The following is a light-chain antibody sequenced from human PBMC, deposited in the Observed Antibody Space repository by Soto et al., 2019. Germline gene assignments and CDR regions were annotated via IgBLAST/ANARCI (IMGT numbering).Light chain of an antibody. CDR3: QQFSSYPLT. J-gene: IGKJ4*01. CDR2: DAS. CDR1: QTVRNNY. V-gene: IGKV3-20*01. Sequence: EFVLTQSPGTLSLSPGERATLSCRASQTVRNNYLAWYQQKPGQAPRLLTYDASSRATGIPDRFSGGGSGTDFTLTISRLEPEDCAVYYCQQFSSYPLTFGGGTKVEIK.